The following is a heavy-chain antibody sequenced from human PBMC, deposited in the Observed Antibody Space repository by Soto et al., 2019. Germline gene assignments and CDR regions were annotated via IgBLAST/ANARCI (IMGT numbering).Heavy chain of an antibody. CDR2: IYYSGST. CDR3: ASQEVGGSYVYTFDP. V-gene: IGHV4-39*01. D-gene: IGHD1-26*01. J-gene: IGHJ5*02. CDR1: GGSISSSNYY. Sequence: QLQLQESGPGLVKPSETLSLTCTVSGGSISSSNYYWGWIRQPPGKGLEWIGSIYYSGSTYYNPSLKSRVTRSVDTSKNQFSLKVSTVTAADTAVYYCASQEVGGSYVYTFDPWGQGTLVTVSS.